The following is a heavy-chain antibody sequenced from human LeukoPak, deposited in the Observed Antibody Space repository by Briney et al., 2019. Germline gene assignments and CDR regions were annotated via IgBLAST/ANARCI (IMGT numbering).Heavy chain of an antibody. J-gene: IGHJ4*02. V-gene: IGHV4-34*01. CDR3: ARGGRSGYFGSGSHDY. CDR1: GGSFSGYY. CDR2: IDHSGRI. D-gene: IGHD3-10*01. Sequence: SETLSLTCAVYGGSFSGYYWSWIRQPPGKGLEWIGEIDHSGRINRNPSLKSRVTISVHTSKNQFSLELSSVTAADTAVYYCARGGRSGYFGSGSHDYWGQGTLVTVSS.